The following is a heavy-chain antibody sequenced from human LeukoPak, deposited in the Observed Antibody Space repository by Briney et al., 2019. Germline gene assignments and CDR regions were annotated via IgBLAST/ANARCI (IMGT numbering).Heavy chain of an antibody. Sequence: RAGGSLRLSCAASGFTFSSYWMPWVRQAPGKGLVWVSRINSDGSSTSYADSVKGRFTISRDNAKNTLYLQMNSLRAEDTAVYYCAREIGYCSGGSCYSGIGYWGQGTLVTVSS. CDR2: INSDGSST. J-gene: IGHJ4*02. D-gene: IGHD2-15*01. CDR1: GFTFSSYW. CDR3: AREIGYCSGGSCYSGIGY. V-gene: IGHV3-74*01.